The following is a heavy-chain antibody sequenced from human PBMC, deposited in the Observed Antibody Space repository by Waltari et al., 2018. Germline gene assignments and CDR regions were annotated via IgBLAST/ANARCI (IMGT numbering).Heavy chain of an antibody. D-gene: IGHD1-20*01. CDR2: VSAKSDYT. CDR3: ARYNSRGRELIS. J-gene: IGHJ4*02. V-gene: IGHV3-23*01. CDR1: GFIFGSYA. Sequence: EEQLLESGGGLVQPGGSLRLSCVTSGFIFGSYAMTWVRQAPGKGLEWVSGVSAKSDYTSYADSAKGRFTVSRDNSKNTLYLQMNSLRVEDTALYYCARYNSRGRELISWGQGTLVTVSS.